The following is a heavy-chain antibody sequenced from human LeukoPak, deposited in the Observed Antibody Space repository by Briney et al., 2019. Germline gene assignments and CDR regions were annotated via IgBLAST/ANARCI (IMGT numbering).Heavy chain of an antibody. CDR2: ISGRDGST. V-gene: IGHV3-23*01. Sequence: GGSLRLSCAASGFTFSSYAMSWVRQAPGKGLEWVSAISGRDGSTYYADSVKGRFTISRDKSKNTLYLQMNSLRAEDTAVYYCAKDDSYYAATEPFQHWGQGTLVTVSS. CDR3: AKDDSYYAATEPFQH. CDR1: GFTFSSYA. D-gene: IGHD2-15*01. J-gene: IGHJ1*01.